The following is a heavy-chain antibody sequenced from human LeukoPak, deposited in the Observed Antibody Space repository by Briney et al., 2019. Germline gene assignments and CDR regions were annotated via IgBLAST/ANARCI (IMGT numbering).Heavy chain of an antibody. Sequence: SETLSLTCTVSGGSISSGDYYWSWIRQPPGKGLEWIGYIYYSGSTTYNPSLKSRVTISVDTSKNQFSLRLSSVTAADTALYYCAMTTLLLWFGGGAFDIWGQGTMVTVSS. CDR2: IYYSGST. J-gene: IGHJ3*02. V-gene: IGHV4-30-4*01. D-gene: IGHD3-10*01. CDR3: AMTTLLLWFGGGAFDI. CDR1: GGSISSGDYY.